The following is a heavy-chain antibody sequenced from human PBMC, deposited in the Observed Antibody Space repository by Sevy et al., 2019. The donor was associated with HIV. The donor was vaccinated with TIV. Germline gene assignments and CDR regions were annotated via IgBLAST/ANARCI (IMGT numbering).Heavy chain of an antibody. V-gene: IGHV1-18*01. CDR1: GYTFTSYG. J-gene: IGHJ6*02. CDR2: ISAYNGNT. CDR3: ARAATVTSPMKYYYYYGMDV. Sequence: ASVKVSCKASGYTFTSYGISWVRQAPGQGLEWMGWISAYNGNTNYAQTLQGRVTMTTDTSTSTAYMELRSLRSDDTAVYYCARAATVTSPMKYYYYYGMDVWGQGTTVTVSS. D-gene: IGHD4-4*01.